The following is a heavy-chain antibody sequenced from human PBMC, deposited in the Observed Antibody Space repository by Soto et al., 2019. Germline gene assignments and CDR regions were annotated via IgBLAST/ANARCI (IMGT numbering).Heavy chain of an antibody. D-gene: IGHD6-19*01. CDR1: GGSISGYY. J-gene: IGHJ4*02. Sequence: PSAPLSPTSTVSGGSISGYYWRWSRQSPGKGLEGIGYVYYTGSTNYNPSLKTRVTISVDTSRNQFSLKLYSVTAADTAVYYCAKDYRSTGWDAAFDYWGQGTLVTVSS. CDR3: AKDYRSTGWDAAFDY. V-gene: IGHV4-59*13. CDR2: VYYTGST.